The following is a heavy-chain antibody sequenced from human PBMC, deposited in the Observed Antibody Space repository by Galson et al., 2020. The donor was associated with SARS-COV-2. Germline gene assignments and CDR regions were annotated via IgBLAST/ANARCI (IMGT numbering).Heavy chain of an antibody. Sequence: PGGSLRLSCAASGFTFSSYGMHWVRQAPGKGLEWVAVIWYDGSNKYYADSVKGRFTISRDNSKNTLYLQMNSLRAEDTAVYYCARDLAVAGTGEYFQHWGQGTLVTVSS. CDR1: GFTFSSYG. J-gene: IGHJ1*01. CDR3: ARDLAVAGTGEYFQH. D-gene: IGHD6-19*01. V-gene: IGHV3-33*01. CDR2: IWYDGSNK.